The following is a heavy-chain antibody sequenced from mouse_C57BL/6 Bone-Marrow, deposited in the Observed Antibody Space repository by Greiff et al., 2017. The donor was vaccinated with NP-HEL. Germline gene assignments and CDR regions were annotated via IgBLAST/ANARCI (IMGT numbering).Heavy chain of an antibody. D-gene: IGHD2-5*01. V-gene: IGHV14-4*01. J-gene: IGHJ2*01. CDR1: GFNIKDDY. CDR3: TRLYYSNFDY. Sequence: EVKLQESGAELVRPGASVKLSCTASGFNIKDDYMHWVKQRPEQGLEWIGWIDPENGDTEYASKFQGKATITADTSSNTAYLQLSSLTSEDTAVYYCTRLYYSNFDYWGQGTTLTVSS. CDR2: IDPENGDT.